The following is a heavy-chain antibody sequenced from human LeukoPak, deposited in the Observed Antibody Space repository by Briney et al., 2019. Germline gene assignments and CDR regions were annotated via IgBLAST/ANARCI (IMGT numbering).Heavy chain of an antibody. Sequence: GGSLRLSCAASGFIVSSNDMNWVRQAPGKGLEWVSVIYSGGHTYYTDSVKGRFTISRDISNNTLYLHMNSLRPDDTAVYYCARSTRDGYNHYHYYYMDVWGKGTTVTVSS. CDR2: IYSGGHT. J-gene: IGHJ6*03. D-gene: IGHD5-24*01. CDR1: GFIVSSND. CDR3: ARSTRDGYNHYHYYYMDV. V-gene: IGHV3-53*01.